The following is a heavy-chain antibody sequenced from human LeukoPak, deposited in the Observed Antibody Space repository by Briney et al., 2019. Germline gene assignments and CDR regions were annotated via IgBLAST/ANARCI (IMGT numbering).Heavy chain of an antibody. CDR1: GFTFSSYW. Sequence: GGSLRLSCAASGFTFSSYWMNWVRQAPGKGLEWVANIKQDESEKYYVDSVKGRFTISRDNAKNSLYLQMDSLRGEDTAGYYCERVLDKSSSRYQSLKYWGQGTLVTVSS. D-gene: IGHD3-3*01. CDR2: IKQDESEK. V-gene: IGHV3-7*01. CDR3: ERVLDKSSSRYQSLKY. J-gene: IGHJ4*02.